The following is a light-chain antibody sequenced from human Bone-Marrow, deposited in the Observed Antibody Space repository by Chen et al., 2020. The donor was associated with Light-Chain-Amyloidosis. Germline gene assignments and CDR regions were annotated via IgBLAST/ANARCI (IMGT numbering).Light chain of an antibody. CDR1: QSLRHSNGINY. J-gene: IGKJ1*01. CDR2: VAS. V-gene: IGKV2-28*01. Sequence: DIVLTQSPLTLPVTPGEPASISCRSSQSLRHSNGINYLDWFLQRPGQSPQLLIYVASDRAAGVPDRFSGSGSGTEFTLEISRVEAEDVGIYFCMQTIESPTFGQGTKVEI. CDR3: MQTIESPT.